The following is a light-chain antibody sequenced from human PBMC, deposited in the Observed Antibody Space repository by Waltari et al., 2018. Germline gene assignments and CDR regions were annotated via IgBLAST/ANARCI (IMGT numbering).Light chain of an antibody. V-gene: IGLV7-43*01. CDR3: LLHYGDAWV. J-gene: IGLJ3*02. CDR1: TGAVTRGHL. CDR2: TTT. Sequence: QTVVTQEPSLTVSPGGTVTLTCASRTGAVTRGHLPNRFQQKPGHAPRALIYTTTNTHSWTPARFSGSLLGGRAALTLSGAQPEDEAEYYCLLHYGDAWVFGGGTKVTVL.